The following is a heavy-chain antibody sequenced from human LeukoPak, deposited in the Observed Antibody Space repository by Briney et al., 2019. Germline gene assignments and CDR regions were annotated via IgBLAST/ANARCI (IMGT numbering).Heavy chain of an antibody. CDR1: GGSISSSNW. D-gene: IGHD3-22*01. Sequence: PSETLSLTCAVSGGSISSSNWWSWVRQPPGKGLEWIGEIYHSGSTNYNPSLKSRVTISVDKSKNQFSLKLSSVTAADTAVYYCASDYYDSSGYNYFDYWGQGTLVTVSS. CDR3: ASDYYDSSGYNYFDY. CDR2: IYHSGST. J-gene: IGHJ4*02. V-gene: IGHV4-4*02.